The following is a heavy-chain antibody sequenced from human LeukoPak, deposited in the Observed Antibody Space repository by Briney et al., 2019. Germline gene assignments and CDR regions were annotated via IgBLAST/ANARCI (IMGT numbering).Heavy chain of an antibody. CDR3: ARHGLARSDYDY. CDR2: IYHSGST. CDR1: GYSISSGYY. Sequence: SETLSLTCTVSGYSISSGYYWGWIRQPPGKGLEWIGSIYHSGSTYYNPSLKSRVTISVDTSKNQFSLKLSSVTAADTAVYYCARHGLARSDYDYWGQGTLVTVSS. V-gene: IGHV4-38-2*02. D-gene: IGHD4-17*01. J-gene: IGHJ4*02.